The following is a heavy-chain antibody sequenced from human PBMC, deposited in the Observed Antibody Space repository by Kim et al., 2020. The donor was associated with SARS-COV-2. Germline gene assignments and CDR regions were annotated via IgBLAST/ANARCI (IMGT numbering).Heavy chain of an antibody. J-gene: IGHJ3*02. CDR3: ARDPWEYCSSTSCYSFFI. D-gene: IGHD2-2*02. Sequence: KGRFTISRDNSKSTLYLQMNSLRAEDTAVYYCARDPWEYCSSTSCYSFFIWGQGTMVTVSS. V-gene: IGHV3-30*07.